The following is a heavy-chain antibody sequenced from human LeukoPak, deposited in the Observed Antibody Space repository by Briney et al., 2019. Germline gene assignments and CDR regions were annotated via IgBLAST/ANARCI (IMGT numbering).Heavy chain of an antibody. CDR3: ASEGGVKYCSAGSCSLEH. CDR2: IYRDDIT. CDR1: GFTVSSTY. Sequence: GGSLRLSCAASGFTVSSTYMTWVRQAPGKGLEWGSLIYRDDITNHADSVKGRFTISRDTAKNTLYLQMSSLSAEDTAIYYCASEGGVKYCSAGSCSLEHWGQGTLVTVSS. D-gene: IGHD2-15*01. J-gene: IGHJ1*01. V-gene: IGHV3-66*02.